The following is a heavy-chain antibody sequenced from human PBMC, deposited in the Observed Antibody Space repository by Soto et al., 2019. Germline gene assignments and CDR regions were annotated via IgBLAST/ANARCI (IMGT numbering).Heavy chain of an antibody. V-gene: IGHV3-23*01. Sequence: EVQLLESGGGLVQPGGSLRLSCAASGFTFRFYSMTWVRQSPGKGLEWISVIGVDGVTTFYADSVKGRFTISRDNSKNILYLQMNSLRVEDTGVYYCAKKRVPESLERNFDYWGQGTLVTVSS. J-gene: IGHJ4*02. CDR1: GFTFRFYS. CDR2: IGVDGVTT. D-gene: IGHD1-1*01. CDR3: AKKRVPESLERNFDY.